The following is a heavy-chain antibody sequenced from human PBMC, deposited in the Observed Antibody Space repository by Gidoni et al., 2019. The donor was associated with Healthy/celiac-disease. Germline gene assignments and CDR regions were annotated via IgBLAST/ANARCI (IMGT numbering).Heavy chain of an antibody. CDR3: ARVRAPFGGVIVLFDY. D-gene: IGHD3-16*02. J-gene: IGHJ4*02. CDR2: MNPNSGNT. V-gene: IGHV1-8*01. Sequence: QVQLVQSGAEVKKPGASVKVSCKASGYTFTSSEINWVRQATGQGLEWMGWMNPNSGNTGYAQKFQGRVTMTRNTSISTAYMELSSLRSEDTAVYYCARVRAPFGGVIVLFDYWGQGTLVTVSS. CDR1: GYTFTSSE.